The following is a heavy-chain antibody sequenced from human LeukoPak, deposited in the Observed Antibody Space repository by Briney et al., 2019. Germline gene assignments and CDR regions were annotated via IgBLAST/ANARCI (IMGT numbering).Heavy chain of an antibody. CDR2: IYTSGST. CDR1: GGSISSYY. Sequence: SETLSLTCTVSGGSISSYYWSWIRQPAGKGLEWIGRIYTSGSTNYNPSLKSRVTMSVDTSKNQFSLKLSSVTAADTAVYYCARDGYCSSWKAFDIWGQGTMVTVSS. V-gene: IGHV4-4*07. CDR3: ARDGYCSSWKAFDI. D-gene: IGHD6-13*01. J-gene: IGHJ3*02.